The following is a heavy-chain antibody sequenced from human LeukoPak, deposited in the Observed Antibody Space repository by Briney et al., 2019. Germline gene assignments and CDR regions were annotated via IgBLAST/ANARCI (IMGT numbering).Heavy chain of an antibody. CDR1: GGSFSGYY. V-gene: IGHV4-34*01. CDR2: INHSGST. CDR3: ARGGLRFLEWLDYFDY. J-gene: IGHJ4*02. Sequence: KPSETLSLTCAVYGGSFSGYYWSWIRQPPGKGLEWIGEINHSGSTNYNPSLKSRVTISVDTSKNQFSLKLSSVTAADTAVYYCARGGLRFLEWLDYFDYWGQGTLVTVSS. D-gene: IGHD3-3*01.